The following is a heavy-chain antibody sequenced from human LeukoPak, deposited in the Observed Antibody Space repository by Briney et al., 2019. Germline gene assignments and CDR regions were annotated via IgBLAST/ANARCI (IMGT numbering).Heavy chain of an antibody. D-gene: IGHD3-22*01. V-gene: IGHV3-48*03. CDR2: ISSTGSTI. CDR3: ARDRPIGSYYYDSSDY. CDR1: GFTFSSYE. Sequence: GGSLRLSCAASGFTFSSYEMNWVRQAPGKGLEWVSYISSTGSTIWYADSVKGRFTISRDNAKNSLYLQMYSLRVDDTAVYYCARDRPIGSYYYDSSDYWGQGTLVTVSS. J-gene: IGHJ4*02.